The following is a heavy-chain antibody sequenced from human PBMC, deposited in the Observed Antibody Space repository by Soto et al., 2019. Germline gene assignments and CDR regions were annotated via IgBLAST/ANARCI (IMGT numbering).Heavy chain of an antibody. J-gene: IGHJ5*02. CDR1: GFSLSNARMG. D-gene: IGHD2-2*01. Sequence: SGPTLVNPTETLTLTCTVSGFSLSNARMGVSWIRQPPGKALEWLAHIFSNDEKSYSTSLKSRLTISKDTSKSQVVLTMTNMDPVDTATYYCARISRYCSSTSCSNWFDPWGQGTLVTVSS. CDR2: IFSNDEK. CDR3: ARISRYCSSTSCSNWFDP. V-gene: IGHV2-26*01.